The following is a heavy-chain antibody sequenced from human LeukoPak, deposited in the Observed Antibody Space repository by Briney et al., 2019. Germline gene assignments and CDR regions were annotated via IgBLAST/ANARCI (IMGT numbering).Heavy chain of an antibody. V-gene: IGHV4-34*01. CDR3: ARDPAAPGIVGATH. CDR2: INHSGST. Sequence: SETLSLTCAVYGGSFSGYYWSWIRQPPGKGLEWIGEINHSGSTNYNPSLKSRVTISVDTSKNQFSLKLSSVTAADTAVYYCARDPAAPGIVGATHWGQGTLVTVSS. CDR1: GGSFSGYY. J-gene: IGHJ4*02. D-gene: IGHD1-26*01.